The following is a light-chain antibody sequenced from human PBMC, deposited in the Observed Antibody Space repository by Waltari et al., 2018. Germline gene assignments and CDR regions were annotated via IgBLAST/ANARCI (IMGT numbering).Light chain of an antibody. CDR2: DVT. V-gene: IGLV2-11*01. CDR3: SSYAGNYVA. J-gene: IGLJ2*01. Sequence: QSALTQPRSVSGSPGQSVTISCTGTRSDVGGDNFFSWYQQHPGTAPKLIISDVTKRPAGVPDRFSGSKSGNTASLTISGLQAEDEADYYCSSYAGNYVAFGGGTKLTVL. CDR1: RSDVGGDNF.